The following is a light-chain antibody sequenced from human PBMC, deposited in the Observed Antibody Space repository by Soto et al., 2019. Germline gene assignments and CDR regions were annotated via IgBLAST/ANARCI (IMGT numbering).Light chain of an antibody. CDR3: LSYAGDSVYV. J-gene: IGLJ1*01. Sequence: QSALTQPASVSGSPRQSITISCTGTNSDVGSYNLVSWFQQHPGKAPKLVIHEVTKRPSGVSDRFSGSKSGNTASLTISGLQAEDEADYYCLSYAGDSVYVFGTGTKVTVL. V-gene: IGLV2-23*02. CDR1: NSDVGSYNL. CDR2: EVT.